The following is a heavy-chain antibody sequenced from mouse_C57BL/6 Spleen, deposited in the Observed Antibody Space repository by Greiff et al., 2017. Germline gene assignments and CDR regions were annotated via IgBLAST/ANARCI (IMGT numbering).Heavy chain of an antibody. D-gene: IGHD1-1*01. Sequence: VQLQQSGAELARPGASVKMSCKASGYTFTSYTMHWVKQRPGQGLEWIGYINPSSGYTKYNQKFKDKATLTADKSSSTAYMQLSSLTSEDSAVYYCAINYYGSSPPYAMDYWGQGTSVTVSS. CDR1: GYTFTSYT. CDR3: AINYYGSSPPYAMDY. CDR2: INPSSGYT. J-gene: IGHJ4*01. V-gene: IGHV1-4*01.